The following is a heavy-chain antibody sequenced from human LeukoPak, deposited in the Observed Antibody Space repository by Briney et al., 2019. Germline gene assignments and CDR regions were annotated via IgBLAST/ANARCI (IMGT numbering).Heavy chain of an antibody. CDR2: IYSGGST. CDR1: GFTVSSNC. Sequence: GGSLRLSCAASGFTVSSNCMSWVRQAPGKGLEWVSFIYSGGSTYYEDSVKGRFTISRDNSKNTLYLQMNSLRAEDTAVYYCARRAGDYSHPYDYWGQGTLVTVSS. J-gene: IGHJ4*02. V-gene: IGHV3-53*01. CDR3: ARRAGDYSHPYDY. D-gene: IGHD3-22*01.